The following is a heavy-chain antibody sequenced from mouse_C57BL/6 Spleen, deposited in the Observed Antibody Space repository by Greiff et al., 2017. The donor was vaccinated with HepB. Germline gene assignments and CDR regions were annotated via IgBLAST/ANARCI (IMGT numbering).Heavy chain of an antibody. Sequence: ESGAELVRPGASVTLSCKASGYTFTDYEMHWVKQTPVHGLEWIGAIDPETGGTAYNQKFKGKAILTADKSSSTAYMELRSLTSEDSAVYYCTRSGRRLRRSLYAMDYWGQGTSVTVSS. V-gene: IGHV1-15*01. J-gene: IGHJ4*01. CDR3: TRSGRRLRRSLYAMDY. CDR1: GYTFTDYE. D-gene: IGHD2-4*01. CDR2: IDPETGGT.